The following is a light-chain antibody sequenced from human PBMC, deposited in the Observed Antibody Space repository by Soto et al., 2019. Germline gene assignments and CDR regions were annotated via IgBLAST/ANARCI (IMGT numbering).Light chain of an antibody. J-gene: IGKJ2*01. CDR2: GAS. CDR1: QSVSSSY. Sequence: EIVLTQSPGTLSLSPGERATRSSWASQSVSSSYLACYQHKPGQAPRILIYGASSRATVIPDRFSGSGSGTDFALTISILEPADFSVYCCQQYGRTAYTFGQGTKLEIK. V-gene: IGKV3-20*01. CDR3: QQYGRTAYT.